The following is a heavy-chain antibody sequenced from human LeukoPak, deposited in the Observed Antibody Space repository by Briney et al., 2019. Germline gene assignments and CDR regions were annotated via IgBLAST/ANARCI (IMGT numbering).Heavy chain of an antibody. D-gene: IGHD4-17*01. CDR3: AKDDQTTDAPPFDY. Sequence: ASVKVSCKASGYTFTSYGISWVRQAPGQGLEWMGWISAYNGNTNYAQKLQGRVTMTTDTSTSTAYMELRSLRSDDTAVYYCAKDDQTTDAPPFDYWGQGTLVTVSS. CDR1: GYTFTSYG. V-gene: IGHV1-18*01. CDR2: ISAYNGNT. J-gene: IGHJ4*02.